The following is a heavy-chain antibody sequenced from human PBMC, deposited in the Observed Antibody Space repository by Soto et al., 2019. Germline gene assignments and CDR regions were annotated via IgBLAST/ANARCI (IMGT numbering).Heavy chain of an antibody. CDR3: AREPPTAGRPGNYSGMDV. V-gene: IGHV1-46*01. D-gene: IGHD6-6*01. Sequence: QVQLVQSAAEVKKPGASVKLSCKASVYTFTNYFIHWVRLAPGQGLEWMGIINPGGGTTYARDFQGRLTMTRDASTNTVDMELSSLRSTDTAIYYCAREPPTAGRPGNYSGMDVWGLGTTVTVSS. CDR1: VYTFTNYF. CDR2: INPGGGT. J-gene: IGHJ6*02.